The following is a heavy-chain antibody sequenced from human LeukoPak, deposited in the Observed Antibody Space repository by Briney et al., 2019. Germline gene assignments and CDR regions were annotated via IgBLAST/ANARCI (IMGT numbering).Heavy chain of an antibody. CDR3: ARAIRGYYREDYYYGMDV. V-gene: IGHV4-59*01. D-gene: IGHD3-3*01. CDR1: GGSMSSYY. CDR2: IYYSGST. Sequence: SETLSLTCTVSGGSMSSYYWSWIWQPPGKGLEWNGYIYYSGSTNYNPSLKSRVTISVDTSKNQFSLKLSSVTAADTAVYYCARAIRGYYREDYYYGMDVWGKETTVTVSS. J-gene: IGHJ6*04.